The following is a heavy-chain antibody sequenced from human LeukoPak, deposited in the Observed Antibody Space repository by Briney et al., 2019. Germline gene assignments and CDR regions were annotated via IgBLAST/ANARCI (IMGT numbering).Heavy chain of an antibody. CDR2: IYYTGST. J-gene: IGHJ3*02. V-gene: IGHV4-59*12. D-gene: IGHD1-26*01. CDR1: GDSINNYY. Sequence: SETLSLTCSVSGDSINNYYWSWIRQSPGKGLEWIGYIYYTGSTSYNPSLKSRVTISVDTSKNQFSLKLSSVTAADTAVYYCARDQGSYYDAFDIWGQGTMVTVSS. CDR3: ARDQGSYYDAFDI.